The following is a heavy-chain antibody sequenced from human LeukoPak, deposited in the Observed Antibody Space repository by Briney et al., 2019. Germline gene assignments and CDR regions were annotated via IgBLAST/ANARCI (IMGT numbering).Heavy chain of an antibody. J-gene: IGHJ4*02. CDR2: ISSSSSYT. CDR3: AIHGDYDYVWGSYRLDY. V-gene: IGHV3-11*03. Sequence: GRSLRLSCAASGFTFSDYYMSWIRQAPGKGLEWVSYISSSSSYTNYADSVKGRFTISRDNAKNSLYLPMNSLRAEDTAVYYCAIHGDYDYVWGSYRLDYWGQGTLVTVSS. CDR1: GFTFSDYY. D-gene: IGHD3-16*02.